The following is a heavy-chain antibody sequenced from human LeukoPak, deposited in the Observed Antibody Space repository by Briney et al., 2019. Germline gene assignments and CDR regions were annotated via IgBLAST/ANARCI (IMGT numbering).Heavy chain of an antibody. D-gene: IGHD3-22*01. CDR2: ISGSGGST. J-gene: IGHJ4*02. V-gene: IGHV3-23*01. CDR1: GFTFSSYA. Sequence: GGSLRLSCAASGFTFSSYAMSWVRQAPGKGLEWVSAISGSGGSTYYADSVKGRFIISRDNSKNTLYLQMNSLRAEDTAVYYCAKDFSGSSGFSDYWGQGTLVTVSS. CDR3: AKDFSGSSGFSDY.